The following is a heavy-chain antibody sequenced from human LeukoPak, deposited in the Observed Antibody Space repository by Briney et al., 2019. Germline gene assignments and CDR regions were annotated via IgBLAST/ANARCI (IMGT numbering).Heavy chain of an antibody. CDR2: INHSGNT. V-gene: IGHV4-34*01. Sequence: SETLSLTCAVYGGSFSGYYWSWIRQPPGKGLEWIGEINHSGNTNYNPSLKSRVTISVDTSKNQFSLKLSSVTAADTAVYYCARNDYGGNHDFDYWGQGTLVTVSS. D-gene: IGHD4-23*01. CDR3: ARNDYGGNHDFDY. CDR1: GGSFSGYY. J-gene: IGHJ4*02.